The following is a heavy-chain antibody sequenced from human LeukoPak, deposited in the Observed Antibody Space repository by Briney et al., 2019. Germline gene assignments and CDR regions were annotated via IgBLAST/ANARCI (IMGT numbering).Heavy chain of an antibody. CDR3: ARAMQQLVPGGFDY. CDR2: IYYSGST. Sequence: SETLSLTCTVSGGSISSYYWSWLRQPPGKGLEWVGYIYYSGSTNYNPSLKSRVTISVDTSKNQFSLKLSSVTAADTAVYYCARAMQQLVPGGFDYWGQGTLVTVSS. CDR1: GGSISSYY. D-gene: IGHD6-6*01. V-gene: IGHV4-59*01. J-gene: IGHJ4*02.